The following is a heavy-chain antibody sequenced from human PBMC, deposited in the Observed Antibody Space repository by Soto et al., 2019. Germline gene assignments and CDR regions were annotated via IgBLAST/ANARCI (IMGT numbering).Heavy chain of an antibody. CDR3: ARVMGSGTVGVFDY. Sequence: QITLKESGPTLVKPTQTLTLTCTFSGFSLSSSGVGVGWIRQPPGKALEWLALIYWDNYKQYSPSLKNRFTLTKDTSKNQVVLTTAKMEPVDTGTYYCARVMGSGTVGVFDYWGQGTLVTVSS. J-gene: IGHJ4*02. CDR1: GFSLSSSGVG. CDR2: IYWDNYK. D-gene: IGHD6-13*01. V-gene: IGHV2-5*02.